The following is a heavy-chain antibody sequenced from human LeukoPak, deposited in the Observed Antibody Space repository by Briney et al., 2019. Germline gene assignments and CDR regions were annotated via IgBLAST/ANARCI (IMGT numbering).Heavy chain of an antibody. Sequence: ASVTVSCTASGYTFTSYGISWVPQAPGQGLEWMGWISAYNGNTNYAQKLQGRVTMTTDTSTSTAYMELSSLRSEDTAVYYCAGVEMASKGRTDYWGQGTLVTVSS. V-gene: IGHV1-18*01. CDR1: GYTFTSYG. J-gene: IGHJ4*02. D-gene: IGHD5-24*01. CDR3: AGVEMASKGRTDY. CDR2: ISAYNGNT.